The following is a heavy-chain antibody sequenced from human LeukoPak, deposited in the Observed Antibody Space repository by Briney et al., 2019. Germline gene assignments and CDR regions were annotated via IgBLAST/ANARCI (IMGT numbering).Heavy chain of an antibody. CDR2: INPNSGGT. V-gene: IGHV1-2*02. CDR1: GYTFIGYY. Sequence: GASVKVSFKDSGYTFIGYYMHWVRQAPGQGREWMGWINPNSGGTNYAQKFQGRVTMTRDTSISTAYMELSRLRSDDTAVYYCARFPQEYDLWSGPDYWGQGTLVTVSS. J-gene: IGHJ4*02. D-gene: IGHD3-3*01. CDR3: ARFPQEYDLWSGPDY.